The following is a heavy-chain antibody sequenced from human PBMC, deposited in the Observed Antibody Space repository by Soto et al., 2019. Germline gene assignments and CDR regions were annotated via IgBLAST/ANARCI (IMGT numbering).Heavy chain of an antibody. Sequence: LRLSCVASGFNFKKFAMSWVRQAPGEGLEWVSGISCCGGSTSYADSVKGRFSIARDDSTNTLSLQMNNLRVEDTAQYYCAKADGEQWLLPHLDKWGQGTLVTVSS. J-gene: IGHJ4*02. V-gene: IGHV3-23*01. D-gene: IGHD6-19*01. CDR3: AKADGEQWLLPHLDK. CDR1: GFNFKKFA. CDR2: ISCCGGST.